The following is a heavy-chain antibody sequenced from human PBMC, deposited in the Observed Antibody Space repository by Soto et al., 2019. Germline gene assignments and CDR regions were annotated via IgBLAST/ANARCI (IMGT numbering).Heavy chain of an antibody. CDR2: INPNSGGT. V-gene: IGHV1-2*02. CDR3: ARSLTEGYCTITCCYTRPLYGMDV. D-gene: IGHD2-2*02. CDR1: GYTFSGYY. Sequence: GASVRVSCKASGYTFSGYYIHWLRQAPGQGLEWMGWINPNSGGTNYAQKFQGRVTVTRDTPTSTAYMELSRLTSDDTAVYYCARSLTEGYCTITCCYTRPLYGMDVWGPGTTVTVSS. J-gene: IGHJ6*02.